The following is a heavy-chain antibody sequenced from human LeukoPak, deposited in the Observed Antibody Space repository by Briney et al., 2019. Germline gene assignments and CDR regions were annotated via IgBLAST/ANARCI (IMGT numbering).Heavy chain of an antibody. D-gene: IGHD3-22*01. CDR2: ISSSGSTI. V-gene: IGHV3-48*03. CDR3: ARGITMIVVANFAFDY. J-gene: IGHJ4*02. CDR1: GFTFSSYE. Sequence: GGSLRLSCAASGFTFSSYEMNWVRQAPGKGLEWVSYISSSGSTIYYADSVKGRFTISRDNAKDSLYLQMNSLRAEDTAVYYCARGITMIVVANFAFDYWGQGTQVTVSS.